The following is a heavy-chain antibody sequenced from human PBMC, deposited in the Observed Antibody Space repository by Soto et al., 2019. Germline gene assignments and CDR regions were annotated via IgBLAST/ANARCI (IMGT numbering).Heavy chain of an antibody. Sequence: PSQTLSLTCAISGDSVSSNSAAWNWIRQSPSRGLEWLGRTYYRSKWYNDYAVSVKSRITINPDTSKNQFSLQLNSVTPEDTAVYYCARDREYGSGSYGYYYYGMDVWGQGTTVTVSS. CDR3: ARDREYGSGSYGYYYYGMDV. D-gene: IGHD3-10*01. J-gene: IGHJ6*02. CDR1: GDSVSSNSAA. CDR2: TYYRSKWYN. V-gene: IGHV6-1*01.